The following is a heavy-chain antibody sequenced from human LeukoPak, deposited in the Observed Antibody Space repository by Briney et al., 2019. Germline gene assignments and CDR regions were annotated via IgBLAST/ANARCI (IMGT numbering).Heavy chain of an antibody. CDR1: GYTFTSYG. Sequence: GASVKVSCKASGYTFTSYGISWARQAPGQGLEWMGWISAYNGNTNYAQKLQGRVTMTTDTSTSTAYMELRSLRSDDTAVYYCARALVVVPAAMVIYYYYGMDVWGKGTTVTVSS. CDR3: ARALVVVPAAMVIYYYYGMDV. CDR2: ISAYNGNT. D-gene: IGHD2-2*01. J-gene: IGHJ6*04. V-gene: IGHV1-18*04.